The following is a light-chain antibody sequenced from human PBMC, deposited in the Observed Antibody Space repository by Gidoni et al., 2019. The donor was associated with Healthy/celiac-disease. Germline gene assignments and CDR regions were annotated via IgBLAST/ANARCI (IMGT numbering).Light chain of an antibody. J-gene: IGKJ3*01. Sequence: DIQMTQSPSSLSASVRDRVTITCRASQSSSSYLNWYQQKPGKAPKLLIYAASSLQSGVPSRFSGSGSGTDFTLNISRLQPEDFATYYCQQSYRTPPTFGPGTKVDIK. CDR1: QSSSSY. CDR3: QQSYRTPPT. CDR2: AAS. V-gene: IGKV1-39*01.